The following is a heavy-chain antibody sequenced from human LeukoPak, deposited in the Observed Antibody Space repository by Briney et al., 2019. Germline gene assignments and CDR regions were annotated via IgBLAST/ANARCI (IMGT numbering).Heavy chain of an antibody. V-gene: IGHV4-39*01. CDR2: IYYSSST. CDR3: ARCLRECYGSGAEGDP. Sequence: PSETLSLTCTVSGGSISSSSYYWGWIRQTPGKGLEWIRSIYYSSSTYYNPSVKSRVTISIDTSKNQLHLNLRTVTATATDLYSCARCLRECYGSGAEGDPWGQGNLVTVSS. D-gene: IGHD3-10*01. J-gene: IGHJ5*02. CDR1: GGSISSSSYY.